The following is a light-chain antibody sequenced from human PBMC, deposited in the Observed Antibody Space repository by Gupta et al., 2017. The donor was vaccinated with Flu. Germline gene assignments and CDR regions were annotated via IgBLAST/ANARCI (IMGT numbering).Light chain of an antibody. CDR3: ATWDASLSGRV. Sequence: QSVLTQPPSASGTPGQRVTISCSGSTSNVGRSYVYWYQQLPGTAPRLLSYKNNQRPSGVPDRFSGSKSGSSAYLAISGLRSDDEAADDCATWDASLSGRVFGGGTRLTVL. CDR2: KNN. J-gene: IGLJ3*02. V-gene: IGLV1-47*01. CDR1: TSNVGRSY.